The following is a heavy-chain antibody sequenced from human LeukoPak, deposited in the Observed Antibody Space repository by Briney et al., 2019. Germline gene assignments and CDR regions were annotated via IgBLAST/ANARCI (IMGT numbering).Heavy chain of an antibody. D-gene: IGHD3-16*02. CDR3: ARGEGELSSSFDY. J-gene: IGHJ4*02. V-gene: IGHV3-33*01. CDR2: IWYDGSNK. CDR1: GFSFRSYG. Sequence: GTSLRLSCAVSGFSFRSYGMHWVRQAPGKGLEWVAVIWYDGSNKYYADSVKGRFTISRDNSKNTLYLQMNSLRAEDTAVYYCARGEGELSSSFDYWGQGTLVTVSS.